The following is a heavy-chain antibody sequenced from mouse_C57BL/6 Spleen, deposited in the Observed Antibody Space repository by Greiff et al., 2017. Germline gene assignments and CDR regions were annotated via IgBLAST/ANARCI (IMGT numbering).Heavy chain of an antibody. CDR3: ARENYGTLYAMDY. V-gene: IGHV1-69*01. J-gene: IGHJ4*01. CDR1: GYTFTSYW. CDR2: IDPSDSYT. D-gene: IGHD1-1*01. Sequence: LKQPGAELVMPGASVKLSCKASGYTFTSYWMHWVKQRPGQGLEWIGEIDPSDSYTNYNQKFKGKSTLTVDKSSSTAYMQLSSLTSEDSAVYYCARENYGTLYAMDYWGQGTSVTVSS.